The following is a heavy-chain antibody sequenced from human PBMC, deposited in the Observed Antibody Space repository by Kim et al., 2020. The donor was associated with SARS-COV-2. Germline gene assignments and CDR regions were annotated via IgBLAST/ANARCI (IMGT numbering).Heavy chain of an antibody. D-gene: IGHD6-19*01. CDR3: ARFVAVAGLDY. J-gene: IGHJ4*02. V-gene: IGHV3-21*01. Sequence: IYYADSVQGRLTISRDNAKNSLYLQMNSLRAEDTAVYYCARFVAVAGLDYWGQGTLVTVSS. CDR2: I.